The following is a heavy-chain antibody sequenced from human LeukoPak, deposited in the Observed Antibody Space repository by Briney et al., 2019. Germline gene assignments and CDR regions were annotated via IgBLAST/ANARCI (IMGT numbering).Heavy chain of an antibody. CDR2: IYYSGST. V-gene: IGHV4-59*01. J-gene: IGHJ4*02. Sequence: SETLSLTCTVSGGSISSYYWSWIRQPPGEGLEWIGYIYYSGSTNYDPSLKSRVTISVDTSKNQFSLKLSSVTAADTAVYYCASLGRGYSGYDEVYFDYWGQGTLVTVSS. D-gene: IGHD5-12*01. CDR3: ASLGRGYSGYDEVYFDY. CDR1: GGSISSYY.